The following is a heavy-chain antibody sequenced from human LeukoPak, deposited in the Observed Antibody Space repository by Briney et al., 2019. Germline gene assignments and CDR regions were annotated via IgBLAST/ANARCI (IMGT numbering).Heavy chain of an antibody. V-gene: IGHV1-24*01. CDR1: GYTLTELS. D-gene: IGHD6-25*01. CDR2: FDPEDGET. Sequence: ASVKVSCKVSGYTLTELSMHWVRQAPGKGLEWMGGFDPEDGETIYAQKFQGRVTMTEGTSTDTAYMELSSLRSEDTAVYYCATSRLPMDYWGQGTLVTVSS. J-gene: IGHJ4*02. CDR3: ATSRLPMDY.